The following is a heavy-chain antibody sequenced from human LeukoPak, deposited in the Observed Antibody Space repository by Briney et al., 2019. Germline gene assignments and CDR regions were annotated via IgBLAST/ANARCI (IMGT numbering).Heavy chain of an antibody. CDR1: WDSVSSNSAA. CDR3: ARDHDRSGYPFDY. Sequence: SQTLSLTCAISWDSVSSNSAAWNWIRQSPSRGLEWLGRTYYRSKWYNDYAVSVQSRITINPDTSENQFSLQLNSVTPEDTAVYYCARDHDRSGYPFDYWGQGTLVTVSS. CDR2: TYYRSKWYN. J-gene: IGHJ4*02. V-gene: IGHV6-1*01. D-gene: IGHD3-22*01.